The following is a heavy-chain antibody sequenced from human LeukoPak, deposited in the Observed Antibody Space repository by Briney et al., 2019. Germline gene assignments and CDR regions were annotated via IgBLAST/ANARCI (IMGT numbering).Heavy chain of an antibody. CDR2: IYYSGST. J-gene: IGHJ4*02. CDR3: AREAGIGVAGTPSLFDY. D-gene: IGHD6-19*01. Sequence: SETLSLTCTVSGGSLSSSSYYWGWIRQPPGKGLEWIGSIYYSGSTYYNPSLKSRVTISVDTSKNQFSLKLSSVTAADTAVYYCAREAGIGVAGTPSLFDYWGQGTLVTVSS. CDR1: GGSLSSSSYY. V-gene: IGHV4-39*07.